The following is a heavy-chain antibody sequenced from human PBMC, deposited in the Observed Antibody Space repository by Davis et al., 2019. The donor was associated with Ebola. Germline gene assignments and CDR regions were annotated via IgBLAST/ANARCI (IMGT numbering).Heavy chain of an antibody. Sequence: GESLKISCAASGFTFSDYYMAWIRQASGKGLEWVSYISSSGSTIYYGDSVKGRFTISSDNAKNSLYLQMNSLRTEDTAVYYCARALAAVGFNWFDPWGQGTLVTVSS. D-gene: IGHD6-13*01. V-gene: IGHV3-11*01. CDR1: GFTFSDYY. CDR3: ARALAAVGFNWFDP. J-gene: IGHJ5*02. CDR2: ISSSGSTI.